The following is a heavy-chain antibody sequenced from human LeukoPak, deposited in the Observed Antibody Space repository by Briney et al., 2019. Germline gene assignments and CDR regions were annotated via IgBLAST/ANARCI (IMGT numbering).Heavy chain of an antibody. J-gene: IGHJ6*02. CDR2: ISSSSSTI. D-gene: IGHD6-19*01. Sequence: GGSLRLSCAASGFTFSSYSMNWVRQAPGKGREWVSYISSSSSTIYYADSVKGRFTISRDNAKNSLYLQMNSLRAEDTAVYYCARTYSSGWFYYYYGMDVWGQGTTVTVSS. V-gene: IGHV3-48*04. CDR3: ARTYSSGWFYYYYGMDV. CDR1: GFTFSSYS.